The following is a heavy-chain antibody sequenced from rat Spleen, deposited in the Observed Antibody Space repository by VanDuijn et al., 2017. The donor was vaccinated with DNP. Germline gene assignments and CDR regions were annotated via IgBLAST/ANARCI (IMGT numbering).Heavy chain of an antibody. CDR1: GITFSDHN. D-gene: IGHD1-4*01. CDR2: LPYDGGNT. V-gene: IGHV5-7*01. CDR3: AGRPPPTRGPFDY. Sequence: EVQLVESGGGLVQPGRSLKLSCAVSGITFSDHNMAWVRQAPKKGLEWVAILPYDGGNTYDRDAVNGRFTISRDNAKSTLYLQMDSLRSEDTATYYCAGRPPPTRGPFDYWGQGVTVTVSS. J-gene: IGHJ2*01.